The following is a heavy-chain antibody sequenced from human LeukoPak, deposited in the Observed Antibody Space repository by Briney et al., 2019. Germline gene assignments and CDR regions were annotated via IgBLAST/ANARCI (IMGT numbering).Heavy chain of an antibody. CDR1: GGSFSGYY. J-gene: IGHJ3*02. CDR3: ARGPRLPYAFDI. V-gene: IGHV4-34*01. CDR2: INHSGST. Sequence: SETLSLTCAVYGGSFSGYYWSWIRQPPGEGLEWIGEINHSGSTNYNPSLKSRVTISVDTSKNQFSLKLSSVTAADTAVYYCARGPRLPYAFDIWGQGTMVTVSS.